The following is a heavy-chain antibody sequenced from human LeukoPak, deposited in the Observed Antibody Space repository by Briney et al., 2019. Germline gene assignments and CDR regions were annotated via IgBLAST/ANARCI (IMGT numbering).Heavy chain of an antibody. J-gene: IGHJ4*02. CDR2: MNPNSGNT. D-gene: IGHD4/OR15-4a*01. CDR1: GYTFTSYG. CDR3: ARDHDYSFDY. V-gene: IGHV1-8*03. Sequence: ASVKVSCKASGYTFTSYGINWVRPATGQGLEWMGWMNPNSGNTGYAQKFQGRVTITRNTSISTAYMEVSSLRSEDTAVYYCARDHDYSFDYWGQGTLVTVSS.